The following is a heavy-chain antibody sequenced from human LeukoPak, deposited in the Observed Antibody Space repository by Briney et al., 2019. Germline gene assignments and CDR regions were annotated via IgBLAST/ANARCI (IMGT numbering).Heavy chain of an antibody. CDR2: ISSNGGST. V-gene: IGHV3-64*05. Sequence: GGSLRLSCSAAGFTFSSYAMDWVRQAPGKGLEFVSSISSNGGSTYYADHAKGRFNISRDNSKNTLYVQMSSLRAEDAAVYYCVKGHRHGHHTVDYWGQGTLVTVSS. CDR1: GFTFSSYA. D-gene: IGHD5-24*01. J-gene: IGHJ4*02. CDR3: VKGHRHGHHTVDY.